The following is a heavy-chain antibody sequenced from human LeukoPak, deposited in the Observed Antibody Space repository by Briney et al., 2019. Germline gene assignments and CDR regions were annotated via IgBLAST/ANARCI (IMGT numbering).Heavy chain of an antibody. D-gene: IGHD6-6*01. J-gene: IGHJ6*03. CDR1: GGCASNYA. CDR2: IIAIFGSA. CDR3: AKIPVAARPDYFQFMDV. V-gene: IGHV1-69*05. Sequence: GASVKVSCKTSGGCASNYAINWVRQAPGQGLEWMGGIIAIFGSAKYAQKFQGRVTITTDESTTTVYVELSSLRSEDTAVFYCAKIPVAARPDYFQFMDVCGTGTTVTVSS.